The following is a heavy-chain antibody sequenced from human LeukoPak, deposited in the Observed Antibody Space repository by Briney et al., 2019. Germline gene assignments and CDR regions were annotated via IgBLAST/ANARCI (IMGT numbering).Heavy chain of an antibody. J-gene: IGHJ4*02. Sequence: PSETLSLTCTVSGGSISSSSYYWGWIRQPPGKGLEWIGSIYYSGSTYYNPSLKSRVAISVDTSKNQFSLKLSSVTAADTAVYYCARQAGYYDSSGYMGYWGQGTLVTVSS. CDR1: GGSISSSSYY. V-gene: IGHV4-39*01. CDR2: IYYSGST. D-gene: IGHD3-22*01. CDR3: ARQAGYYDSSGYMGY.